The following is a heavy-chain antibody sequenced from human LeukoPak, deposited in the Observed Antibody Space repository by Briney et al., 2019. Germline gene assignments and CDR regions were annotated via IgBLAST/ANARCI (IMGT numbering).Heavy chain of an antibody. Sequence: PGGSLRLSCVGTGFSFSNYWMTWVRQVPGKGLEWVANIKQDGGKENYVDSVKGRFTMSRDNAKNSLYLQMNNLRAEDTALYYCARDHSPSMYGSVWYDAFDIWGQGTMVTVSS. CDR1: GFSFSNYW. CDR2: IKQDGGKE. D-gene: IGHD6-19*01. J-gene: IGHJ3*02. CDR3: ARDHSPSMYGSVWYDAFDI. V-gene: IGHV3-7*01.